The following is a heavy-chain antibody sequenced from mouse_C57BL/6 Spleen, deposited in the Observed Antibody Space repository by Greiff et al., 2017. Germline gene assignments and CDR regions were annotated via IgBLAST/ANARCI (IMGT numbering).Heavy chain of an antibody. J-gene: IGHJ2*01. CDR1: GYTFTDYE. CDR3: TRSPMVSYYFDY. D-gene: IGHD2-2*01. CDR2: IDPETGGT. Sequence: VKVVESGAELVRPGASVTLSCKASGYTFTDYEMHWVKQTPVHGLEWIGAIDPETGGTAYNQKFKGKAILTADKSSSTAYMELRSLTSEDSAVYYCTRSPMVSYYFDYWGQGTTLTVSS. V-gene: IGHV1-15*01.